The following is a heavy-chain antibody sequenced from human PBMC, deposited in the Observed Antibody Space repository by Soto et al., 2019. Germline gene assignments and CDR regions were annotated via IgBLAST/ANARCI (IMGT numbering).Heavy chain of an antibody. CDR3: AGNSSPHVRYGVEWEDY. CDR2: INHSGST. Sequence: NPSETLSLTCAVYGGSFSGYYWSWIRQPPGKGLEWIGEINHSGSTNYNPSLKSRVTISVDTSKNQFSLKLSSVTAADTAVYYCAGNSSPHVRYGVEWEDYWGQGTLVTVSS. J-gene: IGHJ4*02. CDR1: GGSFSGYY. D-gene: IGHD6-13*01. V-gene: IGHV4-34*01.